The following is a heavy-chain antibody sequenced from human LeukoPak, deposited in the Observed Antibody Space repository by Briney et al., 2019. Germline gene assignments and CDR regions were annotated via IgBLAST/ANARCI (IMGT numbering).Heavy chain of an antibody. D-gene: IGHD1-7*01. J-gene: IGHJ3*02. CDR3: AIINWNYVERPFDI. Sequence: ASVKLSCKASGYAFTGYYMHGVRQAPGQGLEWVVGINPNSGAPNSAQTFQGRVTMTRDTSISTAYMEPSRLTSDDTAVYYCAIINWNYVERPFDIWGQGTMVTVSS. CDR1: GYAFTGYY. V-gene: IGHV1-2*02. CDR2: INPNSGAP.